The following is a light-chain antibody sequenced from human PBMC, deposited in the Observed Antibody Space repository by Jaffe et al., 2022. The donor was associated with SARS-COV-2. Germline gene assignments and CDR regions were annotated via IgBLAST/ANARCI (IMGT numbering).Light chain of an antibody. Sequence: EIVLTQSPGTLALSPGERATLSCRASQSLTSNSLAWYQQKPGQAPRLLIFGSSSRATGIPDRFSGSGSETDFTLTISRLEPEDFAVYYCQHYSGSPPYSFGQGTNLEIK. CDR3: QHYSGSPPYS. CDR1: QSLTSNS. V-gene: IGKV3-20*01. J-gene: IGKJ2*03. CDR2: GSS.